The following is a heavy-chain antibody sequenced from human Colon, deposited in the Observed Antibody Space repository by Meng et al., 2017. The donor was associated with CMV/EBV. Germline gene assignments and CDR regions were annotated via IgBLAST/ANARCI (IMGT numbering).Heavy chain of an antibody. CDR2: ISYDGEKK. CDR3: ARDLRDATRSRGALRY. CDR1: GLTLSEYG. Sequence: GESLKISCTASGLTLSEYGVHWVRQAPGKGLEWAASISYDGEKKYYADSVKGRFTISRDNPKMSLSLQMNSLRAEDTAIYYCARDLRDATRSRGALRYWGQGTLVTVSS. D-gene: IGHD2-21*02. V-gene: IGHV3-30*07. J-gene: IGHJ4*02.